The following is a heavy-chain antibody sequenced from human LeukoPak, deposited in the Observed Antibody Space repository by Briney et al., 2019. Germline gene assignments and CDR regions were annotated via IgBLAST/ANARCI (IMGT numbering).Heavy chain of an antibody. CDR2: IYYSGST. J-gene: IGHJ5*02. CDR3: ARHLSTYYDP. V-gene: IGHV4-59*08. CDR1: GGSISSYY. Sequence: SETLSLTCTVSGGSISSYYWSWIRQPPGKGLEWIGYIYYSGSTNYNPSLKSRVTISVDTSKNHFSLRLNSVTASATAVYYCARHLSTYYDPWGQGTLVTVSS. D-gene: IGHD3-10*01.